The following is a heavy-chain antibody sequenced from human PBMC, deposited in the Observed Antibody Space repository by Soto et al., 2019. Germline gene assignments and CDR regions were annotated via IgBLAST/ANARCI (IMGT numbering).Heavy chain of an antibody. V-gene: IGHV4-39*07. CDR3: ARGLKTAVLRFLEWPRRPFGGP. D-gene: IGHD3-3*01. CDR2: INHSGST. J-gene: IGHJ5*02. CDR1: GGSISSGDYY. Sequence: SATLSLTCTVSGGSISSGDYYWSWIRQHPGKGLEWIGEINHSGSTNYNPSLKSRVTISVDTSKNQFSLKLSSVTAADTVVYYCARGLKTAVLRFLEWPRRPFGGPWGQGTLVTVSS.